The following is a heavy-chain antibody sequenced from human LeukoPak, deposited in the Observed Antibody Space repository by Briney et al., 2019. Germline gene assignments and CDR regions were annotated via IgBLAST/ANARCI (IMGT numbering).Heavy chain of an antibody. V-gene: IGHV3-7*02. CDR2: INEYGSET. Sequence: GGSLRLSCAASGFAFTGFWMSWVRQAPGKGLEWVAKINEYGSETYYVDSVKGRSTISRDKAKNTLYLQMNSLRAEDTAVYYYARGRGVDYWGQGTLVTVSS. CDR3: ARGRGVDY. J-gene: IGHJ4*02. CDR1: GFAFTGFW.